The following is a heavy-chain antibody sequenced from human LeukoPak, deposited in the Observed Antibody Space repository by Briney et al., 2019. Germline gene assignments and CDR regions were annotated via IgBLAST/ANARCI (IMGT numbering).Heavy chain of an antibody. CDR3: ARDPYGDYVAGYYFDY. CDR1: GGSISSYY. CDR2: IYTSGST. D-gene: IGHD4-17*01. Sequence: SETLSLTCTVPGGSISSYYWSWIRQPAGKGLEWIGRIYTSGSTNYNPSLKSRVTMSVDTSKNQFSLKLSSVTAADTAVYYCARDPYGDYVAGYYFDYWGQGTLVTVSS. V-gene: IGHV4-4*07. J-gene: IGHJ4*02.